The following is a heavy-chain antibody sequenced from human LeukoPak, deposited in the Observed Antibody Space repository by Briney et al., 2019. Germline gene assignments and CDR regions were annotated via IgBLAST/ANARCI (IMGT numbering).Heavy chain of an antibody. V-gene: IGHV3-43*01. Sequence: PGGSLRLSCAASGFTFHAYTIHWIRQGQGKHLEWVSLIDGVGTTYYADSVKGRFTISRDNSKNTLYLQMNSLRAEDTAVYYCARAHPSYGDYGDYFDYWGQGTLVTVSS. D-gene: IGHD4-17*01. CDR1: GFTFHAYT. J-gene: IGHJ4*02. CDR3: ARAHPSYGDYGDYFDY. CDR2: IDGVGTT.